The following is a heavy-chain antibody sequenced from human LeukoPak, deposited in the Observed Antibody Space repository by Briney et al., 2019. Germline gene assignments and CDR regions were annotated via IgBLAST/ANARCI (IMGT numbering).Heavy chain of an antibody. CDR3: AKDFGPITISADY. CDR2: ISSSSSTI. Sequence: GGSLRLSCAASGFTFSSYSMNWVRQAPGKGLEWVSYISSSSSTIYYADSVKGRFTISRDNSKNTLYLQMNSLRAEDTAVYYCAKDFGPITISADYWGQGTLVTVSS. V-gene: IGHV3-48*01. J-gene: IGHJ4*02. CDR1: GFTFSSYS. D-gene: IGHD3-3*01.